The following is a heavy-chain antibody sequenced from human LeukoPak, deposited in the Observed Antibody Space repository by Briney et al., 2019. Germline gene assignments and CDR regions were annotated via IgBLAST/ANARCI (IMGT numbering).Heavy chain of an antibody. Sequence: PGGPLRLSCAASGFTFSSYWMNWARQAPGKGLEWVASINHNGNVNYYVDSVKGRFTISRDNAKNSLYLQMSNLRAEDTAVYFCARGGGLDVWDQGATVTVSS. V-gene: IGHV3-7*03. CDR1: GFTFSSYW. CDR2: INHNGNVN. J-gene: IGHJ6*02. CDR3: ARGGGLDV. D-gene: IGHD3-16*01.